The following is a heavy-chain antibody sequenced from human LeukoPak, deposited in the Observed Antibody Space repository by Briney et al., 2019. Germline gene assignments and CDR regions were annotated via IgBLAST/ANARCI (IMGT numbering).Heavy chain of an antibody. D-gene: IGHD3-3*01. V-gene: IGHV3-23*01. J-gene: IGHJ4*02. CDR3: AKGPDYDFWSGYPYYFDY. CDR1: GFTFSSYA. Sequence: PGGSLRLSCAASGFTFSSYAMSWVRQAPGKGLEWVSAISGSGGSTYYADSVKGRFTISRDNSKNTLYLQTNSLRAEDTAVYYCAKGPDYDFWSGYPYYFDYWGQGTLVTVSS. CDR2: ISGSGGST.